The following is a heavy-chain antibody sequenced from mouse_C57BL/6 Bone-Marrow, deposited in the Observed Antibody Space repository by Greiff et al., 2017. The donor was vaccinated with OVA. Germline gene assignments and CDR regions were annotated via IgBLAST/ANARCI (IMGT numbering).Heavy chain of an antibody. CDR2: IHPNSGST. V-gene: IGHV1-64*01. CDR3: ARDYYGSSYGFAY. Sequence: VQLQQPGAELVKPGASVKLSCKASGYTFTSYWMHWVKQRPGQGLEWIGMIHPNSGSTNFNEKFKSKATLTVDKSSSTAYMQLSSLTSEDSAVYYCARDYYGSSYGFAYGGQGTLVTVSA. CDR1: GYTFTSYW. J-gene: IGHJ3*01. D-gene: IGHD1-1*01.